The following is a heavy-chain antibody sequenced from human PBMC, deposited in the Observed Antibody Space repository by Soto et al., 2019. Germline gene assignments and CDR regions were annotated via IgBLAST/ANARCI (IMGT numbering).Heavy chain of an antibody. CDR3: ARQIGDDPFDI. Sequence: SETLSLTCTVSGGSISTYYWNWIRQSPGKGLEWIGYIYRTGSTHYDPSLNSRAAISLGTSRNQFSLQLKSVTAADTAVYFCARQIGDDPFDIWGQGTMVTVSS. D-gene: IGHD3-3*01. V-gene: IGHV4-4*09. CDR2: IYRTGST. CDR1: GGSISTYY. J-gene: IGHJ3*02.